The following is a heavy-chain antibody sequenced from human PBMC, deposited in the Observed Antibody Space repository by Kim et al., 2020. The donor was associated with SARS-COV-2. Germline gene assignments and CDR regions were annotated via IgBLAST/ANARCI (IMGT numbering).Heavy chain of an antibody. Sequence: GESLQISCKGSGYSFTSYWIAWVRQMPGKGLEWMGTIYPGDSDIRYSPSFQGQVTISADKSISTAYLQWSSLKASDTAMYYCARQTTVTSPFDYWGQGTLVTVSS. CDR2: IYPGDSDI. J-gene: IGHJ4*02. CDR1: GYSFTSYW. V-gene: IGHV5-51*01. CDR3: ARQTTVTSPFDY. D-gene: IGHD4-17*01.